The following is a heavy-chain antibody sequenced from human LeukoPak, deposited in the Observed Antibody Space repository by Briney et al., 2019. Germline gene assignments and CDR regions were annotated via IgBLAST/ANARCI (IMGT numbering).Heavy chain of an antibody. CDR3: ARDKVGYCSSTSCQGYYYYGMDV. J-gene: IGHJ6*02. CDR1: GFTFSSYE. D-gene: IGHD2-2*01. CDR2: ISSSGSTI. Sequence: SLRLSCAASGFTFSSYEMNWVRQAPGKGLERVSYISSSGSTIYYADSVKGRFTISKDNAKNSLYLQMNSLRAEDTAVYYCARDKVGYCSSTSCQGYYYYGMDVWGQGTTVTVSS. V-gene: IGHV3-48*03.